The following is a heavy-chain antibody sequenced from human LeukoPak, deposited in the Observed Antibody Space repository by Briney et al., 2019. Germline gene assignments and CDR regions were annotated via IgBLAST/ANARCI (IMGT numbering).Heavy chain of an antibody. Sequence: ASVKVSCKASGYTFTSYYMHWVRQAPGQGLEWMGIINPSGGSTSYAQKFQGRVTMTRDMSTSTVYMEPSSLRSEDTAVYYCARGDGYSGYDSRYYYYYMDVWGKGTTVTVSS. CDR2: INPSGGST. CDR3: ARGDGYSGYDSRYYYYYMDV. CDR1: GYTFTSYY. D-gene: IGHD5-12*01. V-gene: IGHV1-46*01. J-gene: IGHJ6*03.